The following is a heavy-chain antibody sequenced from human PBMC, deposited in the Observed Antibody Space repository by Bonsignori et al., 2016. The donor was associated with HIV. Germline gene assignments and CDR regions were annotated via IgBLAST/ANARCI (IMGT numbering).Heavy chain of an antibody. Sequence: QLHLEESGGGVVQPGRSLRLSCAASGFTFSDYGMHWVRQAPGKGLEWLAVIWHDGSNKYYADSVKGRFTISRDNFKNTLYLEMNSLRVEDTAVYYCXTPRLFKVVLDYWGQGTL. CDR2: IWHDGSNK. CDR3: XTPRLFKVVLDY. J-gene: IGHJ4*02. CDR1: GFTFSDYG. D-gene: IGHD2-15*01. V-gene: IGHV3-33*01.